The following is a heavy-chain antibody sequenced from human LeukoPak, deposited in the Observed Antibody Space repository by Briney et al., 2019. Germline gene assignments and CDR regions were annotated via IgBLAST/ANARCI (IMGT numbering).Heavy chain of an antibody. Sequence: PSQTVSLTCTVSGGSISSGAYYWSRIRQHPGKGLEWIGYIYYSGSTYYNPSLKSRLTISIDTYKNQFSLKLSSVTAADTAVYYCARLNCSGGSCYSVDYWGQGTLGTVSS. V-gene: IGHV4-31*03. CDR2: IYYSGST. CDR3: ARLNCSGGSCYSVDY. CDR1: GGSISSGAYY. J-gene: IGHJ4*02. D-gene: IGHD2-15*01.